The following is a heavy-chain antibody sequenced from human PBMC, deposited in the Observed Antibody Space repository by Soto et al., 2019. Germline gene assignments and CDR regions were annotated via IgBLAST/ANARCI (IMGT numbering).Heavy chain of an antibody. CDR2: IKSKTDGGTT. V-gene: IGHV3-15*01. J-gene: IGHJ4*02. Sequence: SGGSLRLSCAASGFTFSNAWMSWVRQAPGKGLEWVGRIKSKTDGGTTDYAAPVKGRFTISRDDSKNTLYLQMNSLKTEDTAVYYCTTENYDYIWGAPGYWGQGTLVTVSS. CDR3: TTENYDYIWGAPGY. D-gene: IGHD3-16*01. CDR1: GFTFSNAW.